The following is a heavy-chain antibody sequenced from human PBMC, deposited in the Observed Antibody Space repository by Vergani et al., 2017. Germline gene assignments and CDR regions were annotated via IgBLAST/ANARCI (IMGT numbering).Heavy chain of an antibody. CDR3: VREGSYCGSTTCRNPSYVYYYHMDV. V-gene: IGHV3-33*01. J-gene: IGHJ6*03. CDR2: IYYEGSKK. D-gene: IGHD2-21*01. Sequence: QVQLVESGGGVVQPGRSLRLSCTSSGFTFSTYAMHWVRQAPGQGLEWVAIIYYEGSKKYYADSVKGRFTISRDNSRNTLDLLMSSLRAEDTAIYYCVREGSYCGSTTCRNPSYVYYYHMDVWGEGTTVTVSS. CDR1: GFTFSTYA.